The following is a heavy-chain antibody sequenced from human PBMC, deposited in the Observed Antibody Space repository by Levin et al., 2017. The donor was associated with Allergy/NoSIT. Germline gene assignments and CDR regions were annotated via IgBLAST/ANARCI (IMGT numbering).Heavy chain of an antibody. CDR2: IYYSGST. J-gene: IGHJ6*02. D-gene: IGHD2-15*01. CDR1: GDSISSNY. Sequence: SETLSLTCTVSGDSISSNYWSWIRQPPEKGLEWIGYIYYSGSTNYNPSLKSRVTISIDTSKNQFSLKLSSLTAADTAVYYCARRSCSGGTCYSGSHGMDVWGQGTTVTVSS. CDR3: ARRSCSGGTCYSGSHGMDV. V-gene: IGHV4-59*08.